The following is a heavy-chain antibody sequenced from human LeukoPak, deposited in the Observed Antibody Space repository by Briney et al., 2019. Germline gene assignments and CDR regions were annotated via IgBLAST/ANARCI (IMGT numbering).Heavy chain of an antibody. D-gene: IGHD3-10*01. V-gene: IGHV4-34*01. CDR3: ARARITMVRGVIIIRAGHFDS. CDR2: MNLYGST. CDR1: GGSFSGYY. Sequence: PSETLSLTCAVYGGSFSGYYWSWIRQPPGKGLEWIGEMNLYGSTNYNPSRKSRVTISVGTSKNQFSLKLSSLTAADTAIYDGARARITMVRGVIIIRAGHFDSWGQGTLVTVST. J-gene: IGHJ4*02.